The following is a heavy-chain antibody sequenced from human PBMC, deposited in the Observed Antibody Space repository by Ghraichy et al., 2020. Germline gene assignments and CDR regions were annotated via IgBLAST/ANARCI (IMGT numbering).Heavy chain of an antibody. Sequence: SDTLSLTCSVSGDSINGFYWSWIRQPAGKGLQWIGHIFASGNTTYSPSPKSRVTMSTDTSKNQVSLRLQSVTAADTAVYYCARSYDYIWGSHRFGLDVWGQGTTVTVSS. V-gene: IGHV4-4*07. CDR3: ARSYDYIWGSHRFGLDV. D-gene: IGHD3-16*01. J-gene: IGHJ6*02. CDR2: IFASGNT. CDR1: GDSINGFY.